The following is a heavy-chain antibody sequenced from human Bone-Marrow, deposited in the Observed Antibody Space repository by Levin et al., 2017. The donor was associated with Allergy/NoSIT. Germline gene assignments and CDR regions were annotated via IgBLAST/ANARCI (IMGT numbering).Heavy chain of an antibody. D-gene: IGHD3-3*01. Sequence: PGGSLRLSCSASGFTFSSYAMHWVRQAPGKGLEYVSAISSNGGSTYYADSVKGRFTISRDNSKNTLYLQMSSLRAEDTAVYYCVRGFTIFGVVIIRLDYWGQGTLVTVSS. J-gene: IGHJ4*02. CDR3: VRGFTIFGVVIIRLDY. CDR1: GFTFSSYA. V-gene: IGHV3-64D*06. CDR2: ISSNGGST.